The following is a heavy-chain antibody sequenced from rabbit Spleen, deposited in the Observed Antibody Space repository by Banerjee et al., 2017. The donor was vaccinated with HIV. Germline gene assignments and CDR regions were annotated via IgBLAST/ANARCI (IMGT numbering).Heavy chain of an antibody. CDR1: GFTISSSYW. J-gene: IGHJ6*01. CDR3: ARDLVGVIGWNFYL. CDR2: IDIVSSGST. D-gene: IGHD1-1*01. Sequence: QSLEESGGDLVKPGASLTLTCTASGFTISSSYWIFWVRQAPGKGLEWIGCIDIVSSGSTYYASWAKGRFTISRTSSTTVTLRMTSLTAADRAAYFCARDLVGVIGWNFYLWGPGTLVTVS. V-gene: IGHV1S40*01.